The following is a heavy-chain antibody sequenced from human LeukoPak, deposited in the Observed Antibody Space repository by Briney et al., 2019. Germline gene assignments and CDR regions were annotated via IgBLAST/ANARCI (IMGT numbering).Heavy chain of an antibody. CDR2: ISSSSSYI. J-gene: IGHJ5*02. CDR1: GFTFSSYE. V-gene: IGHV3-21*05. Sequence: GGSLRLSCAASGFTFSSYEMNWVRQAPGKGLEWVSYISSSSSYIYYADSVKGRFTISRDNAKNSLYLQMNSLRAEDTAVYYCARDLIHYYGSGAKTWGQGTLVTVSP. D-gene: IGHD3-10*01. CDR3: ARDLIHYYGSGAKT.